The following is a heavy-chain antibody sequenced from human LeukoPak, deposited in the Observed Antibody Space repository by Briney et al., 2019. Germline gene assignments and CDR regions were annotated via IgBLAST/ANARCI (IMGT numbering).Heavy chain of an antibody. J-gene: IGHJ4*02. CDR1: GFTFSSYA. D-gene: IGHD3-10*01. CDR2: ISYDGSNK. V-gene: IGHV3-30*04. Sequence: PGGSLRLSCAASGFTFSSYAMHWVRQAPGKGLEWVAVISYDGSNKYYADSVKGRFTISRDNAKNTLYLQMTRLRAEDTAVYYCVRRGARSGSYDYWGQGTLVTVSS. CDR3: VRRGARSGSYDY.